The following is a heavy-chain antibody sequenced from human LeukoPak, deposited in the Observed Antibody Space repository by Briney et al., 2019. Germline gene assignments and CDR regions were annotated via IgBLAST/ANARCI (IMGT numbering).Heavy chain of an antibody. CDR2: IKQDGSEK. J-gene: IGHJ6*03. Sequence: GGSLRLSCAASGFTFSSYWMSWVRQAPGKGLEWVANIKQDGSEKYYVDSVKGRFTISRDNAKNSLYLQMNSLRAEDTAVYYCARGGLIVGATRYYYYYMDVWGKGTTVTVSS. D-gene: IGHD1-26*01. V-gene: IGHV3-7*03. CDR1: GFTFSSYW. CDR3: ARGGLIVGATRYYYYYMDV.